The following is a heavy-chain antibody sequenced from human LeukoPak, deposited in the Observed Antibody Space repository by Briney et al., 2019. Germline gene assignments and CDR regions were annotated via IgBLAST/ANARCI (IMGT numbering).Heavy chain of an antibody. V-gene: IGHV4-61*02. D-gene: IGHD2-21*01. CDR2: IYTSGST. CDR1: GGSISSSSYY. CDR3: AALFVAYDYFDY. J-gene: IGHJ4*02. Sequence: SQTLSLTCTVSGGSISSSSYYWSWIRQPAGKGLEWIGRIYTSGSTNYNPSLKSRVTISVDTSKNQFSLKLSSVTAADTAVYYCAALFVAYDYFDYWGQGTLVTVSS.